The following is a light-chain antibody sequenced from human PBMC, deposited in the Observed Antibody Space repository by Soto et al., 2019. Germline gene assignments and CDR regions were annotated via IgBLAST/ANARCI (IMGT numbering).Light chain of an antibody. Sequence: EIVLTQSPDTLSLSPGERATLSCRASQSVGSNYLAWYQQRPGQPPNILIFGASHRAPDIPDRFSGSGSGTDFTLTISRLEPEDFAVYYCQQYGSSPQTFGQGTKLEIK. CDR1: QSVGSNY. CDR2: GAS. CDR3: QQYGSSPQT. J-gene: IGKJ1*01. V-gene: IGKV3-20*01.